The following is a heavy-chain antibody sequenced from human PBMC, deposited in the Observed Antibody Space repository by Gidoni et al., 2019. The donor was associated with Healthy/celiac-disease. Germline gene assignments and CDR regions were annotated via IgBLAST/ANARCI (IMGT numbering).Heavy chain of an antibody. Sequence: QVQLVQSGAEVKTPGASVKVCCKVSGYTITELSMHWVRQAPGKGLEWMGGFDPEDGETNDAQKFQGRVTMTEDTSTDTAYMELSSLRSEDTAVYYCATNLWTPPRSFDYWGQGTLVTVSS. V-gene: IGHV1-24*01. CDR1: GYTITELS. D-gene: IGHD3-3*01. CDR3: ATNLWTPPRSFDY. CDR2: FDPEDGET. J-gene: IGHJ4*02.